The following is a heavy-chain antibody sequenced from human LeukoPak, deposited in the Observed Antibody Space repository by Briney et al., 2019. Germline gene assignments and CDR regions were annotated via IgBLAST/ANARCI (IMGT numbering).Heavy chain of an antibody. V-gene: IGHV3-30*02. D-gene: IGHD4-17*01. J-gene: IGHJ4*02. CDR1: GFIFSRYD. CDR2: IRHDGSKT. Sequence: GGSLRLSCVASGFIFSRYDMHWVRQAPGKGLEWVALIRHDGSKTHYADSVKGRFTISRDDSKSTLYVQMNSLRVEDTAVYYCARDPATVTSHFDYWGQGALVTVSS. CDR3: ARDPATVTSHFDY.